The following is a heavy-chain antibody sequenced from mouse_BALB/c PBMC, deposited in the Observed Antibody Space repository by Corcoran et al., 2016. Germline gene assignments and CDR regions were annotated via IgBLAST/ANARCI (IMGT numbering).Heavy chain of an antibody. D-gene: IGHD2-14*01. CDR3: ARAEAYYRYEEGAMDY. J-gene: IGHJ4*01. Sequence: EVQLQQSGPELVKPGASMKISCKASGYSFTGYTMNWVKQSHGKNLEWIGLINPYNGGTSYNQKFKGKATLTVDKSSSTAYMELLSLTSEDSAVYYCARAEAYYRYEEGAMDYWGQGTSVTVSS. CDR2: INPYNGGT. V-gene: IGHV1-18*01. CDR1: GYSFTGYT.